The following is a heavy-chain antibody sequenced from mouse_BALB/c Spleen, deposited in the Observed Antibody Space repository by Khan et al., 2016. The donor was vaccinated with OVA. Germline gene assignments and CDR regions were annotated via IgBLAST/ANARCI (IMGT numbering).Heavy chain of an antibody. CDR1: GYTFTTYW. D-gene: IGHD2-12*01. J-gene: IGHJ2*01. CDR2: INPTSGYT. Sequence: QVQLKQSGAELAKPGASVKMSCKASGYTFTTYWMHWVKQRPGQGLEWIGYINPTSGYTDYNEKFKDKATLSADKSSNTAYMQLSSLTSEDSAVYYCARYRIDYGGQGTTLTVAS. CDR3: ARYRIDY. V-gene: IGHV1-7*01.